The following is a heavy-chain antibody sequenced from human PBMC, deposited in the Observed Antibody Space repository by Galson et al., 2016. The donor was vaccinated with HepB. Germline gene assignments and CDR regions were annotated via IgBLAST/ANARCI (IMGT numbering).Heavy chain of an antibody. CDR3: ARDGETVGRLFTPDY. V-gene: IGHV3-11*05. D-gene: IGHD7-27*01. CDR2: ISSSSSYT. Sequence: SLRLSCAASGFTFSDYYMSWIRQAPGKGLEWVSYISSSSSYTNYADSVKGRFTISRDNAKNSLCLQMNSLRAEDTAVYYCARDGETVGRLFTPDYWGQGTLVTVSS. CDR1: GFTFSDYY. J-gene: IGHJ4*02.